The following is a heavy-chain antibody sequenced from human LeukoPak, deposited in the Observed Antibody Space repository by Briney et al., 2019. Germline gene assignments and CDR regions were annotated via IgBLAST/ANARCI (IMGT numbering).Heavy chain of an antibody. CDR1: GYTFTGYY. CDR3: AREGSSIVVVPAAPISYYYYYMDV. D-gene: IGHD2-2*01. J-gene: IGHJ6*03. CDR2: INPNSGGT. V-gene: IGHV1-2*02. Sequence: ASVKVSCKASGYTFTGYYMHWVRQAPGQGLEWMGWINPNSGGTNYAQKFQGRVTMTRGTSISTAYMELSRLRSDDTAVYYCAREGSSIVVVPAAPISYYYYYMDVWGKGTTVTVSS.